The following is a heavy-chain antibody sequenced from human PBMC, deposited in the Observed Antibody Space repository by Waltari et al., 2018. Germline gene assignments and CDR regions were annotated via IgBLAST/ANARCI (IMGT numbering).Heavy chain of an antibody. D-gene: IGHD6-6*01. CDR3: ARDSEGRGAVRPFDY. V-gene: IGHV1-69*10. Sequence: QVQLVQSGAEVKKPGSSVQVPCKASGGPFSSYAISWVRQAPGQGLEWMGGIIPILGIANYAQKFQGRVTITADKSTSTAYMELSSLRSEDTAVYYCARDSEGRGAVRPFDYWGQGTLVTVSS. J-gene: IGHJ4*02. CDR1: GGPFSSYA. CDR2: IIPILGIA.